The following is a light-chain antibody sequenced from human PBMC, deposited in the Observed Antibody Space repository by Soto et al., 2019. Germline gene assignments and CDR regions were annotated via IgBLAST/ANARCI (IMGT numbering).Light chain of an antibody. V-gene: IGKV1-5*03. CDR3: QQYDNWPLT. CDR1: HNIDTW. J-gene: IGKJ4*01. Sequence: GDTVTITCRASHNIDTWLAWFQQKPGKAPNLLIYKASTLEAGVPSRFSGSASGTEFTITISSLQSEDFAVYYCQQYDNWPLTFGGGTKVDIK. CDR2: KAS.